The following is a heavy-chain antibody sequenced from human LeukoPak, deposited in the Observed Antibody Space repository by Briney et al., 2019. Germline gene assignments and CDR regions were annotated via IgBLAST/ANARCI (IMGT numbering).Heavy chain of an antibody. D-gene: IGHD2-15*01. CDR3: ARSRCSGGSCYSRGYFDF. Sequence: GGSLRLSCAASGFTFSTYAMSWVRQAPGKGLDWVSGICSGGVGTYYADSVKGRFPISRDNSKNMLYLQMKSLRAEDTAAYYCARSRCSGGSCYSRGYFDFWGQGALVTVSS. J-gene: IGHJ4*02. CDR2: ICSGGVGT. V-gene: IGHV3-23*01. CDR1: GFTFSTYA.